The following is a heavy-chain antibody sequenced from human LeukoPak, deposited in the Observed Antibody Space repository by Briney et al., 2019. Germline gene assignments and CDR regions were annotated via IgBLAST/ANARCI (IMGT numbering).Heavy chain of an antibody. CDR2: IIPIFGTA. D-gene: IGHD4-17*01. CDR1: GGTFSSYA. J-gene: IGHJ4*02. V-gene: IGHV1-69*13. Sequence: SVKVSCKASGGTFSSYAISWVRQAPGQGLERMGGIIPIFGTANYAQKFQGRVTITADESTSTAYMELSSLRSEDTAVYYCARVDGDYPHSFFDYWGQGTLVTVSS. CDR3: ARVDGDYPHSFFDY.